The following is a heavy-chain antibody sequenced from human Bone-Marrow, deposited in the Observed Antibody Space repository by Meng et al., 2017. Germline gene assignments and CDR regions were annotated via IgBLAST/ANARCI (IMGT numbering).Heavy chain of an antibody. V-gene: IGHV4-39*07. CDR1: GGSISSSSYY. CDR3: ARSMDFNDGAAAQIGAFDI. D-gene: IGHD6-13*01. Sequence: SETLSLTCTVSGGSISSSSYYWGWIRQPPGKGLEWIGSIYYSGSTYYNPSLKSRVTISVDTSKNQFSLKLSSVTAADTAVYYCARSMDFNDGAAAQIGAFDIWGQGTMVTVSS. J-gene: IGHJ3*02. CDR2: IYYSGST.